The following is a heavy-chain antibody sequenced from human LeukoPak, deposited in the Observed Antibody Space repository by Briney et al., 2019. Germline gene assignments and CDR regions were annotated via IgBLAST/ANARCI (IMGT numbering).Heavy chain of an antibody. J-gene: IGHJ4*02. D-gene: IGHD1-14*01. V-gene: IGHV3-74*01. Sequence: PGGSLRLSCAGSGFTFSNYWIHWVRQVPGKGLLWVSRIDSVGNRIVYADSVKGRFTISRDNAKNTVYLQMNSLRAEDTAVYYCVADSENRSGVDYWGQGTLVTVSS. CDR2: IDSVGNRI. CDR3: VADSENRSGVDY. CDR1: GFTFSNYW.